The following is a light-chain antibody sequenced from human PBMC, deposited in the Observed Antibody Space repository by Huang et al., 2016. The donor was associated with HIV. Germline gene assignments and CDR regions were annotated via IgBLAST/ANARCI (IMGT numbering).Light chain of an antibody. J-gene: IGKJ1*01. V-gene: IGKV2-24*01. CDR1: QSLVHSDGKTY. Sequence: IVLTQPPLSSPVSPGQPASISCTSSQSLVHSDGKTYLSWLHQKPGQPPRPLIYKVSDRFSGVSHRFSGRGAGTEFTLGISRVEAEDVGIYYCMQGPQFPWTFGQGTKVE. CDR3: MQGPQFPWT. CDR2: KVS.